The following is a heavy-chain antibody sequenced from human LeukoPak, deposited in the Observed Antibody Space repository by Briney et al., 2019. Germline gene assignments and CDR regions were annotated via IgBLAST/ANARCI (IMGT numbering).Heavy chain of an antibody. CDR2: INHSGST. J-gene: IGHJ4*02. Sequence: ASETVSLTCAVYGGSFSGYYWSWIRQPPGKGLEWIGGINHSGSTNYNPSLKSRVTISVDTSKNQFSLKLSSVTAADTAVYYCARGRYSSGWYPDYWGQGTLVTVSS. V-gene: IGHV4-34*01. D-gene: IGHD6-19*01. CDR1: GGSFSGYY. CDR3: ARGRYSSGWYPDY.